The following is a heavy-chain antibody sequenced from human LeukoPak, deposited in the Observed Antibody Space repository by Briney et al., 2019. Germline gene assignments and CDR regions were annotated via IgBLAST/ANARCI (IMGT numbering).Heavy chain of an antibody. J-gene: IGHJ6*03. Sequence: PSETLSLTCAVYGGSFSGYYWSWIRQPPGKGLEWIGEINHSGSTNYNPSLKSRVTISVDTSKNQFSLKLTSVTAADTAVYYCARRLSYSSSWYPPYYYYMDVWGKGTTVTISS. CDR2: INHSGST. V-gene: IGHV4-34*01. D-gene: IGHD6-13*01. CDR3: ARRLSYSSSWYPPYYYYMDV. CDR1: GGSFSGYY.